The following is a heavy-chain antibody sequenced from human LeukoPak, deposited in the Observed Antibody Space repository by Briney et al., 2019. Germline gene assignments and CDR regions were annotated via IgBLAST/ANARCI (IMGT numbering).Heavy chain of an antibody. D-gene: IGHD2-2*01. J-gene: IGHJ5*02. Sequence: PSETLSLTCAVYGGSFSGYYWSWIRQPPGKGLEWIGEINHSGSTNYNPSLKSRVTISVDTSKNQFSLKLSSVTAADTAVYYCARGRDCSSTSCYGDWFDPWGQGTLVTVSS. CDR1: GGSFSGYY. CDR3: ARGRDCSSTSCYGDWFDP. CDR2: INHSGST. V-gene: IGHV4-34*01.